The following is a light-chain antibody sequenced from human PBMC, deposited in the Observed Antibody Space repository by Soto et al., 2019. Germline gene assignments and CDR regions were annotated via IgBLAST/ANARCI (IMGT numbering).Light chain of an antibody. CDR1: QSMSSY. CDR2: AAS. Sequence: DIQMTQSPSSLSASVGDRVSITCRASQSMSSYLNWYQQKPGKAPKLLIYAASSLQSGVPSRFSGSGSGTDFTLTISSLQPEDFATYYCQQSYSTPWTFGQGTKVDI. J-gene: IGKJ1*01. V-gene: IGKV1-39*01. CDR3: QQSYSTPWT.